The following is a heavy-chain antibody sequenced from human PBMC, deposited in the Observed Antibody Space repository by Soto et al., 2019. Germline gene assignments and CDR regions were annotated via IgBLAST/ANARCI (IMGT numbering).Heavy chain of an antibody. CDR1: GFSLNNARVG. CDR3: ARMLAVNYYYYYMDV. Sequence: QVTLKESGPVLVRPTETLTLTCTVSGFSLNNARVGVSWLRQPPGKALEWLAHILSNDGKSYSTSLKTTLSISKDTSKSQVVLTMTNMDPVDTATYYCARMLAVNYYYYYMDVRGKGTTVTVSS. CDR2: ILSNDGK. D-gene: IGHD3-10*01. J-gene: IGHJ6*03. V-gene: IGHV2-26*01.